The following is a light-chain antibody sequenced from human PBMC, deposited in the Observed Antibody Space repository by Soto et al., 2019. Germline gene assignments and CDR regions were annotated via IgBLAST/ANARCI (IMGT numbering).Light chain of an antibody. CDR3: QQRSSWPRT. CDR2: DES. CDR1: QSVSSSY. Sequence: EIVFTQSPGTLSLSPGERATLSCRASQSVSSSYLAWYQQKPGQAPRLVIYDESNRATGIPARFSGSGSGTDFTLTISSLEPEDFAVYYCQQRSSWPRTFGGGTKVDIK. J-gene: IGKJ4*01. V-gene: IGKV3-11*01.